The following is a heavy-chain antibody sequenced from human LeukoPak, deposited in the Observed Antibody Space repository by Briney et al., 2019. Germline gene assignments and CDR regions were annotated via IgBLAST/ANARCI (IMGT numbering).Heavy chain of an antibody. CDR1: CDSSTSYW. V-gene: IGHV5-51*01. CDR3: ARLQTYYYGSGTGEFDY. J-gene: IGHJ4*02. CDR2: CYPGDSDT. D-gene: IGHD3-10*01. Sequence: GGSLKSSSKGSCDSSTSYWIGRVRQMPGEGLEWWGICYPGDSDTRYRPSFQGQVTISADKSISTASLQWSSLKASDTAMYYCARLQTYYYGSGTGEFDYWGQGTLVTVSS.